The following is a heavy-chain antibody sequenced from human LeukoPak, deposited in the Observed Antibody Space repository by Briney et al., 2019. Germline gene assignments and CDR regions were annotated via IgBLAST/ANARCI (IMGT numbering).Heavy chain of an antibody. CDR3: ARGNYGSGSYNGDWGLLDY. CDR2: INPSGGST. Sequence: ASVKVSCKASGYTFTSYYMHWVRQAPGQGLEWMGIINPSGGSTSYAQKFQGRVTITADKSTSTVYMELSSLRSEDTALYYCARGNYGSGSYNGDWGLLDYWGQGTLVTVSS. CDR1: GYTFTSYY. V-gene: IGHV1-46*01. J-gene: IGHJ4*02. D-gene: IGHD3-10*01.